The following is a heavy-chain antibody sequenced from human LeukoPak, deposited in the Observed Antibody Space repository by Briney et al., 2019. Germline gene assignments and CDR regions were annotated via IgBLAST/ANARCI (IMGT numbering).Heavy chain of an antibody. CDR3: ASSKTYCGGDCYSLDY. CDR1: GGTFSSYA. V-gene: IGHV1-69*05. CDR2: IIPIFGTT. D-gene: IGHD2-21*01. Sequence: VASVKVSCKASGGTFSSYAISWVRQAPGRGLEWMGGIIPIFGTTNYAQRFQGRVTITTDESTNTAYMELSSLRSEDTAVYYCASSKTYCGGDCYSLDYWGQGTLVTVSS. J-gene: IGHJ4*02.